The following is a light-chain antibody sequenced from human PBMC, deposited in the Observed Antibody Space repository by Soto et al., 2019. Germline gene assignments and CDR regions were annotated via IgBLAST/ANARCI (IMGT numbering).Light chain of an antibody. J-gene: IGKJ4*01. V-gene: IGKV3-11*01. CDR1: QSVRND. CDR3: HQRTSWPPT. CDR2: SAS. Sequence: EIVLTQSPATLSLSPGERATLSCRASQSVRNDLVWYHQKPGQAPRVLIYSASNRATGIPARFSGSVSGTDFTLTISSLEPEDFAFYYCHQRTSWPPTFGGGTKVEMK.